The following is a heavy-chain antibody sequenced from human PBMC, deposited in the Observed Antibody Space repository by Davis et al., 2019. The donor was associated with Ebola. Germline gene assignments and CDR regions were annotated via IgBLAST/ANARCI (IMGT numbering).Heavy chain of an antibody. CDR2: IIPIFGTA. CDR3: ASKDTSFWCYGMDV. D-gene: IGHD2-21*01. Sequence: AASVKVSCKASGGTFSSYAISWVRQAPGQGLEWMGGIIPIFGTANYAQKFQGRVTITADESTSTAYMELSSLRSEDTAVYYCASKDTSFWCYGMDVWGQGTTVTVSS. J-gene: IGHJ6*02. V-gene: IGHV1-69*13. CDR1: GGTFSSYA.